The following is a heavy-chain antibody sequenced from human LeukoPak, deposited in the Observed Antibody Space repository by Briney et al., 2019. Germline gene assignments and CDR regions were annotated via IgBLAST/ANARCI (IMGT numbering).Heavy chain of an antibody. D-gene: IGHD3-22*01. Sequence: KPSETLSLTCTVSGASISSFYWSWIRQPAGKGLEWIGRIYISGSTNYNPSLKSRVTMSLDTSKNQFSLKLTSVTAADTAVYYCARGLESSGYYTFDFWGQGTLVTVSS. CDR3: ARGLESSGYYTFDF. CDR2: IYISGST. V-gene: IGHV4-4*07. CDR1: GASISSFY. J-gene: IGHJ4*02.